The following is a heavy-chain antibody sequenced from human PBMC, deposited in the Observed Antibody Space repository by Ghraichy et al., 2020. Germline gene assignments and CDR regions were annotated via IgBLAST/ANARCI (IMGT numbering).Heavy chain of an antibody. CDR3: GRGGYIYGSNPIDY. V-gene: IGHV3-7*04. J-gene: IGHJ4*02. D-gene: IGHD5-18*01. Sequence: GGSLRLSCAASGFTFNTYYMTWVRLAPGKGLEWVANIKQDGSEKYYVDSVKGRFTISRDNAKDSVYLQMNSLRAEDTAVYYCGRGGYIYGSNPIDYWGQGSQVIVSS. CDR1: GFTFNTYY. CDR2: IKQDGSEK.